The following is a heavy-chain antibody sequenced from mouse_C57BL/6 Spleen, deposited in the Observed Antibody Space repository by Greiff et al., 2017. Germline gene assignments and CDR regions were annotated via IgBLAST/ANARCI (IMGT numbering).Heavy chain of an antibody. V-gene: IGHV1-63*01. CDR2: IYPGGGYT. D-gene: IGHD2-4*01. J-gene: IGHJ2*01. Sequence: LQESGAELVRPGTSVKMSCKASGYTFTNYWIGWAKQRPGHGLEWIGDIYPGGGYTNYNEKFKGKATLTADKSSSTAYMQVSSLTSEDSAIYYCARLYYDYDGGFDYWGQGTTLTVSS. CDR1: GYTFTNYW. CDR3: ARLYYDYDGGFDY.